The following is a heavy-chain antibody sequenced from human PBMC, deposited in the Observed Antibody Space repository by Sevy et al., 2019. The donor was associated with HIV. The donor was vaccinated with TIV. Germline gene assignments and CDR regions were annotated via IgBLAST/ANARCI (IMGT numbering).Heavy chain of an antibody. D-gene: IGHD6-6*01. CDR1: GFTFRSYG. CDR3: ARHYPYSSSSPSFFDY. Sequence: GGSLRLSCAASGFTFRSYGMNWVRQAPGKGLEGVSSISSRSGYIYYADAVKGRFTISRDNAKNSLYLQMNRLRAEDTAVYYCARHYPYSSSSPSFFDYWGQGTLVTVSS. CDR2: ISSRSGYI. J-gene: IGHJ4*02. V-gene: IGHV3-21*01.